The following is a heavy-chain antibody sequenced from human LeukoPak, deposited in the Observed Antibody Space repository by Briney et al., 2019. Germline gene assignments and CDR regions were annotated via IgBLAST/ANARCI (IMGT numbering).Heavy chain of an antibody. V-gene: IGHV5-51*01. CDR3: ARQLPSQWLAYHDAFDI. Sequence: GESLKISCKGSGYSFTSYWIGWVRQMPGKGLGWMGIIYPGDSDTRYSPSFQGQVTISADKSISTAYLQWSSLKASDTAMYYCARQLPSQWLAYHDAFDIWGQGTMVTVSS. CDR1: GYSFTSYW. J-gene: IGHJ3*02. CDR2: IYPGDSDT. D-gene: IGHD6-19*01.